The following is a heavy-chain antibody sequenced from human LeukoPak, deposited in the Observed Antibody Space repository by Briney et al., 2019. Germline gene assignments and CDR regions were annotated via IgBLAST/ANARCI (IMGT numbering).Heavy chain of an antibody. V-gene: IGHV1-8*01. Sequence: ASVKVSCKASGYTFTSYDINWVRQATGQGLEWMGWMNPNSGNTGYAQKFQGRVTMTRNTSISTAYMELSSLRSEDTAVYYCAPNYYDSSGYFNWFDPWGQGTLVTVSS. CDR1: GYTFTSYD. CDR2: MNPNSGNT. CDR3: APNYYDSSGYFNWFDP. D-gene: IGHD3-22*01. J-gene: IGHJ5*02.